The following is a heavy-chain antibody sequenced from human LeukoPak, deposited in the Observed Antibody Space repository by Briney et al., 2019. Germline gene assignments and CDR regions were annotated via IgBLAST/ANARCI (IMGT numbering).Heavy chain of an antibody. J-gene: IGHJ4*02. D-gene: IGHD6-19*01. CDR3: AKGTGSGWFDCFDY. V-gene: IGHV3-30*18. Sequence: PGGSLRLSCSASGFSFSTYAIHWVRQAPGKGLEWVAVISYDGSTKYYADSVKGRFTISRDNSKKTLYLQMNSLRAEDTAVYYCAKGTGSGWFDCFDYWGQGTLVTVSS. CDR1: GFSFSTYA. CDR2: ISYDGSTK.